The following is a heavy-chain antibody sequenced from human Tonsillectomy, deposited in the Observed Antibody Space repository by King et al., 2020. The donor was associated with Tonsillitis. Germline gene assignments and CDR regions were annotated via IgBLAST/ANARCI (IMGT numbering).Heavy chain of an antibody. CDR1: GFTFSSYD. D-gene: IGHD3-16*02. CDR2: IRYDGNYI. Sequence: VQLVESGGGVVQPGGSLRLSCVASGFTFSSYDSHWVRQAPGKGLEWVAFIRYDGNYIYYADSVKGRFAISRDNSKNTLYLQMNSLRFEDTAVYYCAKGGGGDIWGNYRVGAFDYWGQGTLVTVSS. CDR3: AKGGGGDIWGNYRVGAFDY. V-gene: IGHV3-30*02. J-gene: IGHJ4*02.